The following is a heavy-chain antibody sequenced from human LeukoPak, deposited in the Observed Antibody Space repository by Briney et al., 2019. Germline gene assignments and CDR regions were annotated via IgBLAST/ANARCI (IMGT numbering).Heavy chain of an antibody. CDR2: TIPMVGMT. V-gene: IGHV1-69*04. CDR1: GGTFSSYA. J-gene: IGHJ4*02. Sequence: ASVKVSCESSGGTFSSYAMSWVRQAPGQGLEWMGRTIPMVGMTDYAQKFQGRVRITADKSTSTGYMELTSLRFEDTAVYYCARERHDYGETTLDYWGQGTLVTVSA. D-gene: IGHD4-17*01. CDR3: ARERHDYGETTLDY.